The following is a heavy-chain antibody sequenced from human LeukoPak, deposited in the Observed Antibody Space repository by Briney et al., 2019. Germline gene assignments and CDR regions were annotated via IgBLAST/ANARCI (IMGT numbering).Heavy chain of an antibody. D-gene: IGHD2-21*02. J-gene: IGHJ4*02. CDR3: AKGECGGDCYWRPYYFDY. CDR1: GFTFSSYG. V-gene: IGHV3-30*18. CDR2: ISYDGSNK. Sequence: PGGSLRLSCAASGFTFSSYGMHWVRQAPGKGPEWVAVISYDGSNKYYADSVKGRFTISRDNSKNTLYLQMNSLRAEDTAVYYCAKGECGGDCYWRPYYFDYWGQGTLVTVSS.